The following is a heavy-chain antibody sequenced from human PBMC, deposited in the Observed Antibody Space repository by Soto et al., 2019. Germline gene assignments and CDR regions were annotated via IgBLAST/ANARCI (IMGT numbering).Heavy chain of an antibody. Sequence: GGALRLSGSFSGLPLSNYYMHWIRQDPEQRLEWLADFSSSFVSMHYADPVKDRFSISRDNANNSLCLEMNSLRADDTAVYYWARVSATGGVVNGREYFDCWGQGALVTGSS. V-gene: IGHV3-11*01. CDR2: FSSSFVSM. J-gene: IGHJ4*02. CDR3: ARVSATGGVVNGREYFDC. D-gene: IGHD2-8*02. CDR1: GLPLSNYY.